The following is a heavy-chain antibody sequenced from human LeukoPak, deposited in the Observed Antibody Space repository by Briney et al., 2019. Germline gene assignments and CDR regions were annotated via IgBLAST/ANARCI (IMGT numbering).Heavy chain of an antibody. J-gene: IGHJ4*02. CDR2: IKQDGNEK. CDR3: ARGPNYGDRVDYFDY. CDR1: GFIFRNHL. D-gene: IGHD4-17*01. Sequence: GGSLRLSCAASGFIFRNHLMSWVRQVPGRGLEWVAHIKQDGNEKHYVDSVEGRFTLSRDDSKNSLYLQMNSLRVDDSAVYYCARGPNYGDRVDYFDYWGQGTLVTVSS. V-gene: IGHV3-7*01.